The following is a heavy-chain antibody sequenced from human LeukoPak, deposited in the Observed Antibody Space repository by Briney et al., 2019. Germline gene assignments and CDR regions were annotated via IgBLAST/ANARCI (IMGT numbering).Heavy chain of an antibody. J-gene: IGHJ3*01. Sequence: PGGSLRLSCAASGFTFSGYGMNWVRQAPGRGLEWVSSISSVTGYIHYADSVNGRFTISRDNAKNSLYLQMNNLRADDTAVYYCARDTAPYYDDLSLITSHDSFDVWGQGTMVTVSS. CDR2: ISSVTGYI. D-gene: IGHD3-22*01. CDR3: ARDTAPYYDDLSLITSHDSFDV. CDR1: GFTFSGYG. V-gene: IGHV3-21*06.